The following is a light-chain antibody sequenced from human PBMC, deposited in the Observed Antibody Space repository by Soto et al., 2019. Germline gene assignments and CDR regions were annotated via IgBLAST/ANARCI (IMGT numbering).Light chain of an antibody. CDR2: EVT. CDR3: SSYKTTSTYV. J-gene: IGLJ1*01. V-gene: IGLV2-14*01. Sequence: QSALTQPASVSGSPGQAITISCTGTSSDVGAYDYVSWYQQHPRKAPMFMIYEVTNRPPGVSHRFSGSKSGNTASLTISGLQAEDEADYYCSSYKTTSTYVFGTATNVTVL. CDR1: SSDVGAYDY.